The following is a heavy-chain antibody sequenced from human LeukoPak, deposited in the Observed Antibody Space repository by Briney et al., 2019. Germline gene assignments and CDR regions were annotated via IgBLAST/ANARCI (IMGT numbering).Heavy chain of an antibody. D-gene: IGHD3-22*01. Sequence: ASVKVSCKVSGYTLTELSMHWVRQAPGKGLEWMGGFDPEDGETIYAQKFQGRVTMTEDTSTDTAYMELSSLRSEDTAVYSCARGGYYDSSGSGADYFDYWGQGTLVTVSS. V-gene: IGHV1-24*01. CDR2: FDPEDGET. CDR3: ARGGYYDSSGSGADYFDY. J-gene: IGHJ4*02. CDR1: GYTLTELS.